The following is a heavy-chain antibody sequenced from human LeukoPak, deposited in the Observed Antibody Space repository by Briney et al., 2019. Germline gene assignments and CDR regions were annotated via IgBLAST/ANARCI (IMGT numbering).Heavy chain of an antibody. D-gene: IGHD1-26*01. J-gene: IGHJ3*02. CDR1: GFTFSSYG. CDR3: AKTREGALDI. CDR2: ISYDGSNK. Sequence: GGSLRLSCAASGFTFSSYGMHWVRQAPGKGLEWVAVISYDGSNKYYADSVKGRFTISRDNSKNTLYLQMNSLRAEDTAVYYCAKTREGALDIWGQGTMVTVSS. V-gene: IGHV3-30*18.